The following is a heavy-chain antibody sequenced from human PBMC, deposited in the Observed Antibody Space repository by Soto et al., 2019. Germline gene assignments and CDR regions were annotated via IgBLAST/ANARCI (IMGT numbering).Heavy chain of an antibody. V-gene: IGHV3-23*01. Sequence: GGSLRLSCAASGFTFSSYAMSWVRQAPGKGLEWVSAISGSGGSTYYADSVKGRFTISRDNSKNTLYLQMNSLRAEDTAVYYCASRPIFGVVIGVLKWFDPWGQGTLVTVSS. CDR1: GFTFSSYA. CDR3: ASRPIFGVVIGVLKWFDP. J-gene: IGHJ5*02. D-gene: IGHD3-3*01. CDR2: ISGSGGST.